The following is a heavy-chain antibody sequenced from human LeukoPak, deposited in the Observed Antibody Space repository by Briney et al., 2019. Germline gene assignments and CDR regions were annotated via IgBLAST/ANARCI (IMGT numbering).Heavy chain of an antibody. V-gene: IGHV3-23*01. Sequence: GGPLTLSCAASGFTFSSYAMSWVRQAPGKGLEWVSAISGSGGSTYYADCVKGLFTISRDNSKNALYLQMNSLRAEDTAVYYCAKDTAGSRSHVDYWGQGTLVTVSS. CDR3: AKDTAGSRSHVDY. J-gene: IGHJ4*02. CDR1: GFTFSSYA. D-gene: IGHD3-10*01. CDR2: ISGSGGST.